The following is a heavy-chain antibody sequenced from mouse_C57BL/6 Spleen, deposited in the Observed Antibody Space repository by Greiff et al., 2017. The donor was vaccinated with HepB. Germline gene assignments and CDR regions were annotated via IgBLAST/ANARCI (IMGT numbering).Heavy chain of an antibody. CDR3: ARGDSNYDYYAMDY. J-gene: IGHJ4*01. Sequence: VQLQQSGPVLVKPGASVKMSCKASGYTFTDYYMNWVKQSHGKSLEWIGVINPYNGGTSYNQKFKGKATLTVDKSSSTAYMELNSLTSEDSAVYYCARGDSNYDYYAMDYWGQGTSVTVSS. V-gene: IGHV1-19*01. CDR2: INPYNGGT. D-gene: IGHD2-5*01. CDR1: GYTFTDYY.